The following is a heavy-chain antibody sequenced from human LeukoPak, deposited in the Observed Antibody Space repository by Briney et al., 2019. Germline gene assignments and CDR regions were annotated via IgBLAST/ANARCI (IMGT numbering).Heavy chain of an antibody. CDR3: ARDQATLGGGLDS. Sequence: PGGSLRLSCAASGFSVSGTHMSWVRQAPGKGLEWVSAIYTGGTTYYADSVKGRFTISRDSSKNTLFLQLNSQRAEDAAVYYCARDQATLGGGLDSWGQGTLVTVSS. D-gene: IGHD3-16*01. CDR1: GFSVSGTH. CDR2: IYTGGTT. V-gene: IGHV3-53*01. J-gene: IGHJ4*02.